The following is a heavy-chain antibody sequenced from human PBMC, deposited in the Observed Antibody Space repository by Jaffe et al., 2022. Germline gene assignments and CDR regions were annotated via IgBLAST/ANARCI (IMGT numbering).Heavy chain of an antibody. Sequence: QVQLQESGPGLVKPSETLSLTCSVSGYSISSGFYWGWIRQPPGKGLEWIGSIYHSGSTYFNPSLKSRVTISVDTSKNQFSLKLSSVTAADTAVYYCARDCRQSSCYFMDVWGKGTTVTVSS. CDR1: GYSISSGFY. J-gene: IGHJ6*03. D-gene: IGHD2-2*01. V-gene: IGHV4-38-2*02. CDR2: IYHSGST. CDR3: ARDCRQSSCYFMDV.